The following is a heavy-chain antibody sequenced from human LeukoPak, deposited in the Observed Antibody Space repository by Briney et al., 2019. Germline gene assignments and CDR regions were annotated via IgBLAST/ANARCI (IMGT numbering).Heavy chain of an antibody. J-gene: IGHJ6*04. D-gene: IGHD5-18*01. Sequence: SETLSLTCTVSGGSISSYYWSWIRQPPGKGLEWMGDIYYSGSTNYNPSLKSRVTISVDTSKNQFSLKLSSVTAADTAVYYCAREKPTAIDFHHLDVWGKGTTVTVSS. CDR2: IYYSGST. V-gene: IGHV4-59*01. CDR3: AREKPTAIDFHHLDV. CDR1: GGSISSYY.